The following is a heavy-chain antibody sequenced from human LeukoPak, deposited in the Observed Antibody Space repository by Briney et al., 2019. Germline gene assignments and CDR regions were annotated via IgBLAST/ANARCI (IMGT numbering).Heavy chain of an antibody. CDR2: LHYSGGT. CDR3: ARALWAYGGYEYVLY. Sequence: SETLPLTCTVSGGSMTSHYWSWIRQPPGKGLEWIGNLHYSGGTNYNPSLRSRVTMSSDTSKNQFSLKLSSVTTADTAVYYCARALWAYGGYEYVLYWGQGILVTVSS. D-gene: IGHD4-23*01. V-gene: IGHV4-59*11. J-gene: IGHJ4*02. CDR1: GGSMTSHY.